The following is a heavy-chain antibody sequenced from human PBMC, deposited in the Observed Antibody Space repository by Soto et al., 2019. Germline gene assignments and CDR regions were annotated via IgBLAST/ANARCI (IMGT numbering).Heavy chain of an antibody. V-gene: IGHV1-69*02. CDR2: IIPILGIA. CDR3: ARRAAGTMGAGGWFDP. CDR1: GGTFSSYT. D-gene: IGHD6-13*01. Sequence: QVQLVQSGAEVKKPGSSVKVSCKASGGTFSSYTISWVRQAPGQGLEWMGRIIPILGIANYAQKFQGRVTITADKSTSTAYMELSSLISEDTAVYYCARRAAGTMGAGGWFDPWGQGTLVTVSS. J-gene: IGHJ5*02.